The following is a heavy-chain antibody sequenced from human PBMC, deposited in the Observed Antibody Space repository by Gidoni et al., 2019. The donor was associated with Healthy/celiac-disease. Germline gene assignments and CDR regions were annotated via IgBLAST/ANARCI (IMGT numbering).Heavy chain of an antibody. CDR1: GFTFSSYA. CDR3: AREITMVVVVAYYFDY. V-gene: IGHV3-23*01. J-gene: IGHJ4*01. Sequence: EVQLLASRGGLVQPGGSLRLSCAASGFTFSSYAMSWVRQAPWKGLEWGSAISGSGCSTYYADSVKCQFTISRDNSKNTLYLQMNSLRAEDTAVYYCAREITMVVVVAYYFDYWGHGTLVTVSS. CDR2: ISGSGCST. D-gene: IGHD3-22*01.